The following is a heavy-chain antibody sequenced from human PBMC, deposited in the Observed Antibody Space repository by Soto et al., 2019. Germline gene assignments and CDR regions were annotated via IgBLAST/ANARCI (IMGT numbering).Heavy chain of an antibody. Sequence: ASVKVSCKASGYSFTTCGIHWVRQAPGQSLEWIGWINGDTGDTKYSRKFQDRVTITRDTSASTAYMELSSLRPEDTAVYYCARRSPFYGIDYWGQGTLVTVSS. CDR1: GYSFTTCG. CDR2: INGDTGDT. D-gene: IGHD4-17*01. V-gene: IGHV1-3*01. CDR3: ARRSPFYGIDY. J-gene: IGHJ4*02.